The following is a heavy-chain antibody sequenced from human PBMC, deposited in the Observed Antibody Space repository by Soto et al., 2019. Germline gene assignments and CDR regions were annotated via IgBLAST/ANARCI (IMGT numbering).Heavy chain of an antibody. CDR2: ISGSGSYT. CDR3: ARRSGTAGDY. J-gene: IGHJ4*02. Sequence: EVHLMESGGGLVKPGGSLRLSCVASGFTFSSYTINWVRQAPGKGLEWVSSISGSGSYTYYSELVEGRFTISRDNAKNSLYLHMHSLRDEDTAVYYCARRSGTAGDYWGQGTLVTVFS. D-gene: IGHD5-12*01. V-gene: IGHV3-21*01. CDR1: GFTFSSYT.